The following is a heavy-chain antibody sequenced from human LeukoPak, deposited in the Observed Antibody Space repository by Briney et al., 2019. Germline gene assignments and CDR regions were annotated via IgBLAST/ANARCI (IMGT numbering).Heavy chain of an antibody. V-gene: IGHV1-24*01. Sequence: ASVTVSCKVSGYILTELSMHWVRQAPGKGLEWMGGFDPEDGETIYAQKFQGRVTMTEDTSTDTAYMELSSLRSEDTAVYYCATGMKTAAGYNWFDPWGQGTLVTVSS. CDR1: GYILTELS. CDR3: ATGMKTAAGYNWFDP. J-gene: IGHJ5*02. D-gene: IGHD6-13*01. CDR2: FDPEDGET.